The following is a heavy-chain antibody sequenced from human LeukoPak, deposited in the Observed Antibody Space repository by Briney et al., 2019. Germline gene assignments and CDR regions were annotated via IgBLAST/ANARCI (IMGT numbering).Heavy chain of an antibody. J-gene: IGHJ4*02. CDR1: GGSISSYY. CDR3: ARHQVVVVPAAIDY. V-gene: IGHV4-59*08. D-gene: IGHD2-2*01. Sequence: SETLSLTCTVSGGSISSYYWSWIRQPPGKGLDWIGYIYYSGYTYYNPSLKSRVTISVDTSKNQFTLKLSSVTAADTAVYYSARHQVVVVPAAIDYWGQGTLVTVSS. CDR2: IYYSGYT.